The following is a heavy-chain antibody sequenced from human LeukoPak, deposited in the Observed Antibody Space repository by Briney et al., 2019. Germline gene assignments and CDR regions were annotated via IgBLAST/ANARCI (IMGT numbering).Heavy chain of an antibody. V-gene: IGHV4-59*08. CDR3: AGANFLGGEGDAFDI. J-gene: IGHJ3*02. CDR2: IYYTGST. D-gene: IGHD2-15*01. Sequence: SETLSLTCTVSGGSISSYYWSWIRQPPGKGLEWIGYIYYTGSTNYNPSLKSRVTIGLDTSKNQFSLKLSSVTAADTAVYYCAGANFLGGEGDAFDIWGQGTMVTVSS. CDR1: GGSISSYY.